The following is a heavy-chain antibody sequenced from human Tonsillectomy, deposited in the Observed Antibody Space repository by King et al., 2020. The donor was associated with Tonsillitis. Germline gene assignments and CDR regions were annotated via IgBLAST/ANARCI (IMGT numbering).Heavy chain of an antibody. Sequence: VQLVESGGGLVQPGGSLRLSCAASGFTFSSYAMSWVRQAPGKGLEWVSVNSGSGGSTYYADSVKGRFTISRDNSKNTLYLQMNSLRAEDTAVYYCAKGGGIAARPDYYYYMDVWGKGTTVTVSS. CDR2: NSGSGGST. J-gene: IGHJ6*03. V-gene: IGHV3-23*04. D-gene: IGHD6-6*01. CDR1: GFTFSSYA. CDR3: AKGGGIAARPDYYYYMDV.